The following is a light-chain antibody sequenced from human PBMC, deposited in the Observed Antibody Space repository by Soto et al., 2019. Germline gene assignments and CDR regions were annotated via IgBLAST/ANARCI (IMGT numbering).Light chain of an antibody. Sequence: EIVLTQSPGILSLSPGERATLSCRASQSVRNSYVAWHQQKVGQAPRLLIHGASSRASGIPDRFSGSGSGTNFTLTISSLQPEDFAVYYCQQYASTRWTFGQGTKVDIK. CDR2: GAS. CDR3: QQYASTRWT. J-gene: IGKJ1*01. CDR1: QSVRNSY. V-gene: IGKV3-20*01.